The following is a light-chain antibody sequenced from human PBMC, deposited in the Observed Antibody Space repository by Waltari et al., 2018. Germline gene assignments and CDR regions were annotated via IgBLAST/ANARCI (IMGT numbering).Light chain of an antibody. CDR3: AAWDDSLSGPG. CDR1: TSNIGSNT. V-gene: IGLV1-44*01. J-gene: IGLJ3*02. CDR2: TNN. Sequence: QSVLTQPPSASGTPGQRVTISCSGSTSNIGSNTVNWYQQLPGTAPKLLIYTNNQRPSGVPDRFSGSKSGTSASLAISGLQSEDEADYYCAAWDDSLSGPGFGGGTK.